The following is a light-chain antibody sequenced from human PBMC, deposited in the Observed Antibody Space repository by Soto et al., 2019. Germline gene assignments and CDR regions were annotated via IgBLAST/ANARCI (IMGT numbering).Light chain of an antibody. J-gene: IGKJ4*01. V-gene: IGKV3-11*01. CDR2: DSS. Sequence: ELVLTQSPATLSLSPGERATLSCRASQSVGTYFAWYQQKPGQAPRLLIYDSSNRATGIPARFSGSGSGTDFTLTISSLEPEDLAVYYCQQRSDWPSTFGGGTKVEIK. CDR3: QQRSDWPST. CDR1: QSVGTY.